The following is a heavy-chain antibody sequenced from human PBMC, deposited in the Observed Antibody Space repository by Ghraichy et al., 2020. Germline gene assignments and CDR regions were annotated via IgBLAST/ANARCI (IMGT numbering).Heavy chain of an antibody. V-gene: IGHV4-39*01. Sequence: SQTLSLTCTVSGGSISSSSYYWGWIRQPPGKGLEWIGSIYYSGSTYYNPSLKSRVTISVDTSKNQFSLKLSSVTAADTAVYYCARPAPWYFDLWGRGTLVTVSS. CDR3: ARPAPWYFDL. CDR1: GGSISSSSYY. J-gene: IGHJ2*01. CDR2: IYYSGST.